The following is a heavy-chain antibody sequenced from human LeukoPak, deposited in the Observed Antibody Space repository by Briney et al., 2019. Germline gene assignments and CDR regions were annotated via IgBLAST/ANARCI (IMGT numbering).Heavy chain of an antibody. CDR2: SDHSGGT. CDR3: ARGDSWSFDL. J-gene: IGHJ4*02. V-gene: IGHV4-4*02. Sequence: SETLSLTCTVSSGSLNNKWWSWVRQPPGKGLEWIGESDHSGGTKYIPSLKSRVTISVDRSKNQFSLKMTSVTAEDTAIYYCARGDSWSFDLCVQGTLNTVPS. D-gene: IGHD2-21*02. CDR1: SGSLNNKW.